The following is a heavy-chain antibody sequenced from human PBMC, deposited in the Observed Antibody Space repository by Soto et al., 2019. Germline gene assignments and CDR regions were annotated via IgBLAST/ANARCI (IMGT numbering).Heavy chain of an antibody. CDR1: GFTFSSYS. CDR3: ARDYGDYVPRNDY. Sequence: EVQLVESGGGLIQPGGSLRLSCADSGFTFSSYSMNWVRQAPGKGLEWISYISSSDINIYYADSVKGRFTISRDIAKNSLYLQMNSLRAEDTAVYYCARDYGDYVPRNDYWGQGTLVTVSS. CDR2: ISSSDINI. J-gene: IGHJ4*02. D-gene: IGHD4-17*01. V-gene: IGHV3-48*01.